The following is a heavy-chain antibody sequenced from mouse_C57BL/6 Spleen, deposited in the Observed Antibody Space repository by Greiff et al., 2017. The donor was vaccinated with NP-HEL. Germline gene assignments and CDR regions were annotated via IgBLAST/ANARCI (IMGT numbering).Heavy chain of an antibody. CDR3: ARGVATMDY. CDR1: GYTFTSYW. V-gene: IGHV1-69*01. D-gene: IGHD1-1*02. J-gene: IGHJ4*01. Sequence: QVQLQQPGAELVMPGASVKLSCKASGYTFTSYWMHWVKQRPGQGLEWIGEIDPSDSYTTYNQKFKGKSTLTVDKSSSTAYMQLSSLTSEDSAVYYCARGVATMDYWGQGTSVTVSS. CDR2: IDPSDSYT.